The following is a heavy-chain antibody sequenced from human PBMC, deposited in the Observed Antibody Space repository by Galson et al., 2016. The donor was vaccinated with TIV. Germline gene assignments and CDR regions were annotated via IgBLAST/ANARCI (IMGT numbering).Heavy chain of an antibody. CDR1: GGTFSNFV. CDR3: ARISKRGAWYFDP. D-gene: IGHD2-15*01. J-gene: IGHJ5*02. V-gene: IGHV1-69*06. CDR2: INPIFGTA. Sequence: SVKVSCKASGGTFSNFVISWVRQAPGQGLEWMGSINPIFGTANYAQKFQGRVTITADTSTSTIYMELSSLRSDDTAVYYCARISKRGAWYFDPWGQGTLVTVSS.